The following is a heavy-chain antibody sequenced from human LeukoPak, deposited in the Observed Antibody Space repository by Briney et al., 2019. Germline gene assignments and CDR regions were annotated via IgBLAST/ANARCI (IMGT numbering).Heavy chain of an antibody. CDR2: IKSNTDGGTT. Sequence: GGSLRLSCAASGFTFKNAWMSWVRQAPGKGLEWVGRIKSNTDGGTTDYPAPVKGRFTFSRDDSKNTLYLQMNSLKTEDTAVYYCTTDGGRKSRPYHFDYWGQGTLVTVSS. J-gene: IGHJ4*02. V-gene: IGHV3-15*01. CDR3: TTDGGRKSRPYHFDY. D-gene: IGHD3-16*01. CDR1: GFTFKNAW.